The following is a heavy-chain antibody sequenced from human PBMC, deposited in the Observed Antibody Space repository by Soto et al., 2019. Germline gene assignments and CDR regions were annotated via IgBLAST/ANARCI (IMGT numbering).Heavy chain of an antibody. Sequence: GASVKVSCKASGYTFTSYAMHWVRQAPGQGLEWMGWISPNSGVTNYAQKFQGRVTMTRDTSITTANMELSRLRSDDTAVYYCAREAFLSGYSSARELDYWGQGILVTVSS. J-gene: IGHJ4*02. CDR2: ISPNSGVT. CDR1: GYTFTSYA. CDR3: AREAFLSGYSSARELDY. V-gene: IGHV1-2*02. D-gene: IGHD6-25*01.